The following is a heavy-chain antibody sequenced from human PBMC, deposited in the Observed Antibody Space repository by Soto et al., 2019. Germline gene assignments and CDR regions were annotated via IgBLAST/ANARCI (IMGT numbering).Heavy chain of an antibody. J-gene: IGHJ4*02. Sequence: TLSLTCTVSGGSTTTGGYYWSWIRQLPGKGLEWIGHRYYSESTYYNPSLKSRVSISLDTSKNQFSLKLSFVTAADTAMYYCARTKCSGGGCYSWSLDYWGQGTPVTVSS. CDR2: RYYSEST. V-gene: IGHV4-31*03. CDR3: ARTKCSGGGCYSWSLDY. D-gene: IGHD2-15*01. CDR1: GGSTTTGGYY.